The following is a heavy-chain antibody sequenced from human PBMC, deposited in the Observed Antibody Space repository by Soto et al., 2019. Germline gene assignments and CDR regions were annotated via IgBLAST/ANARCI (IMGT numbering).Heavy chain of an antibody. CDR3: ARDRGELLRYYYYGMDV. CDR1: GFTFSSYG. CDR2: IWYGGSNK. D-gene: IGHD1-26*01. V-gene: IGHV3-33*01. J-gene: IGHJ6*02. Sequence: GGSLRLSCAASGFTFSSYGMHWVRQAPGKGLEWVAVIWYGGSNKYYAESVKGRLTISRDNSKNTLYLQMNSLRAEDTAVYYCARDRGELLRYYYYGMDVWGQGTTVTVSS.